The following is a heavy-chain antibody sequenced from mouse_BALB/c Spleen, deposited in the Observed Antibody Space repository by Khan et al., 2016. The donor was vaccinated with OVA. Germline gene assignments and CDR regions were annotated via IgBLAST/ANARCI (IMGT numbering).Heavy chain of an antibody. CDR3: DPKWLWFAY. Sequence: QVQLQQSGDELMKPGASVKISCKATGYTFSNYWIEWLKQRPGHGLEWIGEILPGSGNTNYNEKFKGKATFTADTSSNTAYMQLSSLTSEDSADYCGDPKWLWFAYWGQGTLVTVSA. CDR1: GYTFSNYW. CDR2: ILPGSGNT. J-gene: IGHJ3*01. V-gene: IGHV1-9*01. D-gene: IGHD2-2*01.